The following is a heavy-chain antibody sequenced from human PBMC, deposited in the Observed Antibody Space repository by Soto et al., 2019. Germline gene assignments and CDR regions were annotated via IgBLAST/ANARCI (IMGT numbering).Heavy chain of an antibody. CDR3: AIVGYCSSTSCSPRLAVTTIRGAFDI. Sequence: QVQLVQSGAEVKKPGASVKVSCKASGYTFTSYDINWVRQATGQGLEWMGWMNPNSGNTGYAQKFQGRVTMTRNTSISTAYMELSSLRSEDTAVYYCAIVGYCSSTSCSPRLAVTTIRGAFDIWGQGTMVTVSS. V-gene: IGHV1-8*01. J-gene: IGHJ3*02. CDR1: GYTFTSYD. D-gene: IGHD2-2*01. CDR2: MNPNSGNT.